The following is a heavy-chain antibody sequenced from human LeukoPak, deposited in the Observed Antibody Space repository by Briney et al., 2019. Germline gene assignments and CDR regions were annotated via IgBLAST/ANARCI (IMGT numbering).Heavy chain of an antibody. J-gene: IGHJ5*02. CDR2: IYPGDSDT. CDR1: GYSFTSYW. CDR3: ARLWLSSGGSWEQINWFDP. D-gene: IGHD2-15*01. Sequence: ESLKISCKGSGYSFTSYWIGWVRQMPGKGLEWMGIIYPGDSDTRYSPSFQGQVTISADKSISTAYLQWSSLKASDTAMYYCARLWLSSGGSWEQINWFDPWGQGTLVTVSS. V-gene: IGHV5-51*01.